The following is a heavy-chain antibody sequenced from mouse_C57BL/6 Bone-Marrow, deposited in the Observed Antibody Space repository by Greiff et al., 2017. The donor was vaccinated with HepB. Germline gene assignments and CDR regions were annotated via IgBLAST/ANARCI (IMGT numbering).Heavy chain of an antibody. CDR2: IDPSDSET. D-gene: IGHD2-4*01. J-gene: IGHJ3*01. V-gene: IGHV1-52*01. Sequence: QVQLKESGAELVRPGSSVKLSCKASGYTFTSYWMQWVKQRPIQGLEWIGNIDPSDSETHYNQKFKDKATLTVDKSSSTAYMQLSSLTSEDSAVYYCARYDYDDGGFAYWGQGGLVTVSA. CDR3: ARYDYDDGGFAY. CDR1: GYTFTSYW.